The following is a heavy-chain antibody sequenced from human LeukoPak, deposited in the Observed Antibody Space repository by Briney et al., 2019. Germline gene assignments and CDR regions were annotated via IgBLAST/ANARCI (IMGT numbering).Heavy chain of an antibody. Sequence: SETLSLTCTVSAGSISSYYWSWIRQPPGKGLEWIGYVYYSGSTNYNPSLKSRVTISVDTSKNQFSLKLSSVTAADTAVYYCARYCSSTSCYFFDSWSQGTLVTVSS. CDR1: AGSISSYY. CDR3: ARYCSSTSCYFFDS. J-gene: IGHJ4*02. CDR2: VYYSGST. V-gene: IGHV4-59*08. D-gene: IGHD2-2*01.